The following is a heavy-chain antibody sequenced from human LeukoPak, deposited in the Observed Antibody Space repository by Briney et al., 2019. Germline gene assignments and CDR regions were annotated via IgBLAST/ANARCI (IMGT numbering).Heavy chain of an antibody. CDR2: INPNSGGT. D-gene: IGHD3-3*01. Sequence: GPSVKVSCKASGYTFTGYYMDWVQQAPGQGLEWIGWINPNSGGTNYAQKFQVRVTMTRDTSISTAYMELSRLRSDDTAVYYCARDQNEYDFWSGYYAYYYYYYMDVWGKGTTVTVSS. V-gene: IGHV1-2*02. CDR3: ARDQNEYDFWSGYYAYYYYYYMDV. CDR1: GYTFTGYY. J-gene: IGHJ6*03.